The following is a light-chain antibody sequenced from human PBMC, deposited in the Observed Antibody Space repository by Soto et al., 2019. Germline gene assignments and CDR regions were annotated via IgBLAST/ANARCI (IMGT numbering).Light chain of an antibody. CDR2: SNN. J-gene: IGLJ2*01. CDR3: AAWDDSLNGVV. CDR1: SSNIGSNT. Sequence: QSVLTQPPSASRTPGQRVTISCSGSSSNIGSNTINWYQQLPGTAPKLLIYSNNQRPSGVPDRFSVSKSGTSASLAISGLQSEDEADYYCAAWDDSLNGVVFGGGTKVTVL. V-gene: IGLV1-44*01.